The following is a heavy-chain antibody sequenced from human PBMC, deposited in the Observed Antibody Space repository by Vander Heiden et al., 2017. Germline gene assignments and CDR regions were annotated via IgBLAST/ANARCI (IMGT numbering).Heavy chain of an antibody. Sequence: QVQLQESCPGMVQPSGTLSLTCVAFGGSINPATRWPWARQAQGKGLEWIGERHHSGRTNYNPSLKLLVTISVDKSKNDFSMCLTSVTAAATVAYFCARGYGDGGCCYSSRNRIDPW. D-gene: IGHD2-21*01. CDR3: ARGYGDGGCCYSSRNRIDP. CDR1: GGSINPATR. J-gene: IGHJ5*02. V-gene: IGHV4-4*02. CDR2: RHHSGRT.